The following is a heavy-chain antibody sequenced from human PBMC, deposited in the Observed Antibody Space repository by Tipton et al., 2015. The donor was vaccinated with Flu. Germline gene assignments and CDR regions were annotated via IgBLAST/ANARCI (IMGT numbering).Heavy chain of an antibody. D-gene: IGHD3-16*01. CDR2: IYYTGYP. J-gene: IGHJ5*01. CDR3: AKVKFGWVES. Sequence: TLSLTCSVSDGSISSSSHYWGWIRQSPGRGLEWVGSIYYTGYPYHNPSLKSRLAMSIDTSKIQFSLRPSSMTAADTAVYYCAKVKFGWVESWAQGILVTVSS. CDR1: DGSISSSSHY. V-gene: IGHV4-39*07.